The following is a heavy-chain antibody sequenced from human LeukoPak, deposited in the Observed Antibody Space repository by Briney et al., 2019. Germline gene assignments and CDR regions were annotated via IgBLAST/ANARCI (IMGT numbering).Heavy chain of an antibody. D-gene: IGHD1-26*01. CDR2: IYYSGST. V-gene: IGHV4-39*01. CDR1: GGSISSSSYY. Sequence: SETLSLTCTVSGGSISSSSYYWGGIRQPPGKGLEWIGSIYYSGSTYYNPSLKSRFTISVDTSKNQFSLKLSSVTAADTAVYYCARRGSGSHRPDFDYWGQGTLVTVSS. J-gene: IGHJ4*02. CDR3: ARRGSGSHRPDFDY.